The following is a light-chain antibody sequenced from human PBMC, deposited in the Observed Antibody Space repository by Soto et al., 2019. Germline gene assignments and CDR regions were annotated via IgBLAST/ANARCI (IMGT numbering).Light chain of an antibody. V-gene: IGKV3-11*01. CDR1: QSVRSY. CDR3: QQRSNWLT. J-gene: IGKJ4*01. Sequence: EIVLTQSLATLSLSPGERATLSCRASQSVRSYLAWYQQKPGQAPRLLIYDASNRATGIPARFSGSGSGTDFTLTISSLEPEDFAVYYCQQRSNWLTFGGGTKVEIK. CDR2: DAS.